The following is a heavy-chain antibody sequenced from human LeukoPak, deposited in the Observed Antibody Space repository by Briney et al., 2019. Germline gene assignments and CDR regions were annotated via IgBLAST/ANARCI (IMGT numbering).Heavy chain of an antibody. CDR1: GFIFSNYG. D-gene: IGHD3-3*02. V-gene: IGHV3-30*02. CDR3: SKENHFWSGPEG. J-gene: IGHJ4*02. CDR2: IQFDGSNK. Sequence: GGSLRLSCVTSGFIFSNYGMHWVRQAPGKGLEWLTFIQFDGSNKLYADSVKGRFTVSRDTSENTVYLQMTSLRVEDTAVYYCSKENHFWSGPEGWGQGTLVTVSS.